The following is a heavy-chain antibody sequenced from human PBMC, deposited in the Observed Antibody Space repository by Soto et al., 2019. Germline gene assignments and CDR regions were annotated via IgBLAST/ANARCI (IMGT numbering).Heavy chain of an antibody. CDR3: ARALQNKGAFDI. CDR2: INPSGGST. Sequence: ASVKVSFKASGYTFTSYYMHWVRQAPGQGLEWMGIINPSGGSTSYAQKFQGRVTMTRDTSTSTVYMELSSLRSEDTAVYYCARALQNKGAFDIWGQGTMVTVSS. V-gene: IGHV1-46*01. J-gene: IGHJ3*02. CDR1: GYTFTSYY.